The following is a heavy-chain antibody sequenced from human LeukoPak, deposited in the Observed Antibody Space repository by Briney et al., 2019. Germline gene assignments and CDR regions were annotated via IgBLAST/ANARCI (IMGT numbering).Heavy chain of an antibody. D-gene: IGHD2-15*01. CDR2: IYFTGIT. CDR3: AREGCSGGSCYGTVGIDH. CDR1: GGSISSGGYS. V-gene: IGHV4-31*03. J-gene: IGHJ4*02. Sequence: SQTLSLTCTVSGGSISSGGYSWGWIRQFPGKGLEWIGYIYFTGITYYNPSLKSRATFSVDTSENEFSLSLRSVTAADTAVYYCAREGCSGGSCYGTVGIDHWGQGTLVTVSS.